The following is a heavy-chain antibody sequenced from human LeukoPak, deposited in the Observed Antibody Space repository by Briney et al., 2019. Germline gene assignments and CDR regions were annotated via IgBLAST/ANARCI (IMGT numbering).Heavy chain of an antibody. Sequence: TGGSLRLSCAASGFIFSSYAMSWVRQAPGEGLEWVSGISGSGGSTYYAGSVKGRFTISRDSSKNTLYLQMNSLRAEDTAVYYCANLLGYCSGGSCYSSVYWGQGTLVTVSS. J-gene: IGHJ4*02. V-gene: IGHV3-23*01. CDR3: ANLLGYCSGGSCYSSVY. D-gene: IGHD2-15*01. CDR2: ISGSGGST. CDR1: GFIFSSYA.